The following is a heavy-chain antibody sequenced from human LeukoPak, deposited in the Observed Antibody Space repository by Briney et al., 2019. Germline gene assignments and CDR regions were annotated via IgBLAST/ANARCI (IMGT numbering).Heavy chain of an antibody. Sequence: QPAGSLRLSCAASGFTFSTYWMSWVRQAPGKGLEWVANIKTDGGQTYYLDSVKGRFTISRDNAKNFLSLQLGSLRADDTGVYYCARASTGGRAYHLDSWGQGTLVTVSS. CDR2: IKTDGGQT. J-gene: IGHJ4*02. CDR3: ARASTGGRAYHLDS. V-gene: IGHV3-7*01. CDR1: GFTFSTYW.